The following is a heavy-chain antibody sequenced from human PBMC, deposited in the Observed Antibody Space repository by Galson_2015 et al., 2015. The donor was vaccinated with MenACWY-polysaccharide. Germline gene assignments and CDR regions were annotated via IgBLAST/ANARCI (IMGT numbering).Heavy chain of an antibody. CDR2: IFHSGTT. J-gene: IGHJ4*02. CDR3: ARVEKYSGSFYILY. D-gene: IGHD1-26*01. V-gene: IGHV4-38-2*01. CDR1: DYSIRSSYF. Sequence: LSLTCAVSDYSIRSSYFWGWIRQPPGKGLEWIASIFHSGTTYYNPSLKSRVTISVDTSKNQFPLKLSSVTAADTAVYYCARVEKYSGSFYILYWGQGTLVTVSS.